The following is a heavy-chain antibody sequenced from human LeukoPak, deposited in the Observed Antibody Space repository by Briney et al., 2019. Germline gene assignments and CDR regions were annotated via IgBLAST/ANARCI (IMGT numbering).Heavy chain of an antibody. CDR3: ARDGSESTGYYYAL. Sequence: PGGSLRLSCAASGFTFSSHWMSWVRQAPGKGLEWVANIKQDGSEKYYVDSVKGRFTISRDNAKNSLYLQMNSLRAEDTAVYYCARDGSESTGYYYALWGQGTLVTVSS. CDR2: IKQDGSEK. D-gene: IGHD3-22*01. J-gene: IGHJ4*02. V-gene: IGHV3-7*01. CDR1: GFTFSSHW.